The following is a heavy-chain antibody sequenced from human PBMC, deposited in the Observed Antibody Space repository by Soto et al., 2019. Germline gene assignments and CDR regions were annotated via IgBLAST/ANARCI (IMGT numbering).Heavy chain of an antibody. Sequence: SLKISCQASGYSFTTYWISWVRQMPGKGLECMGRIDPTDSYTDYGPSLEGHVTMSVDRSINTAYLEWSSLKASDSAMYYCARRANYNDTSVTGYFPGPRDAFDIWGQGTMVTV. CDR1: GYSFTTYW. D-gene: IGHD3-22*01. J-gene: IGHJ3*02. CDR2: IDPTDSYT. CDR3: ARRANYNDTSVTGYFPGPRDAFDI. V-gene: IGHV5-10-1*01.